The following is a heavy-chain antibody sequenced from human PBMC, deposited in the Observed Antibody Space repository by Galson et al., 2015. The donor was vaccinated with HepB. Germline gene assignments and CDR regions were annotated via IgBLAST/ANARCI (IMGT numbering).Heavy chain of an antibody. D-gene: IGHD1-26*01. CDR2: IRSKAYGGTT. CDR1: GFTFGDYA. Sequence: SLRLSCAASGFTFGDYAMSWVRQAPGKGLEWVGFIRSKAYGGTTEYAASVKGRFTISRDDSKSIAYLQMNSLKTEDTAVYYCTQRMESGSYWGYYGMDVWGQGTTVTVSS. J-gene: IGHJ6*02. V-gene: IGHV3-49*04. CDR3: TQRMESGSYWGYYGMDV.